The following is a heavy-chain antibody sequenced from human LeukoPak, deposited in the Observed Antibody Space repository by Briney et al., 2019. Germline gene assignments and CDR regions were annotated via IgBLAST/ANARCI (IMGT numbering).Heavy chain of an antibody. Sequence: PSETLSLTCTVSGDSISSGSYYWSWIRQPAGKGLEWIGRIYTSGSTNYNPSLKSRVIISVDTSKNQFSLKLSSVTAADTAVYYCARVVAAVADNWFDPWGQGTLVTVSS. J-gene: IGHJ5*02. CDR1: GDSISSGSYY. V-gene: IGHV4-61*02. CDR2: IYTSGST. D-gene: IGHD6-19*01. CDR3: ARVVAAVADNWFDP.